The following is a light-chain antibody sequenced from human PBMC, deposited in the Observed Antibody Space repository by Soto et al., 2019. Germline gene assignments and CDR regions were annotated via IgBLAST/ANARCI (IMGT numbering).Light chain of an antibody. V-gene: IGKV2D-29*01. J-gene: IGKJ1*01. CDR1: QSLVYSDGRTY. CDR2: DVS. Sequence: EIVLPQTPLSLSVTPGQPASISCKSSQSLVYSDGRTYFYWYLQKPGQPPQVLIYDVSIRSPGVPALLSGSGSGTDFTLSISRVEAEDVGIYYCMQSVQSPCTFGQGTNMESK. CDR3: MQSVQSPCT.